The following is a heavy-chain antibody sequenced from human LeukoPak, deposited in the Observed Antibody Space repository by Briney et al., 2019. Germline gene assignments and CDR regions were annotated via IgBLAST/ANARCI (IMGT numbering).Heavy chain of an antibody. V-gene: IGHV1-3*01. CDR3: ARGRGTSGSNRDFYYYYMDV. Sequence: ASVTVSCKASGYIFTDFAIHWVRQAPGQRPEWMGWMNGGNGNTKYSQKVQGRITLIRNTTAATAYMELSSLRHDDLAVYYCARGRGTSGSNRDFYYYYMDVWGKGTTVTVSS. CDR1: GYIFTDFA. CDR2: MNGGNGNT. D-gene: IGHD2-15*01. J-gene: IGHJ6*03.